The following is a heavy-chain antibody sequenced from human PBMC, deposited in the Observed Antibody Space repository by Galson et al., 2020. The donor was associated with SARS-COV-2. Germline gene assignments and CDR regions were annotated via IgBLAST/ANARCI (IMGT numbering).Heavy chain of an antibody. V-gene: IGHV1-24*01. J-gene: IGHJ4*02. CDR1: GYTLTELS. Sequence: ASVKVSCKVSGYTLTELSMHWVRQAPGKGLEWMGGFDPEDGETIYAQKFQGRVTMTEDTSTDTAYMELSSLRSEDTAVYYCATSLAIFGVAWPGLWGQGTLVHLPS. CDR3: ATSLAIFGVAWPGL. CDR2: FDPEDGET. D-gene: IGHD3-3*01.